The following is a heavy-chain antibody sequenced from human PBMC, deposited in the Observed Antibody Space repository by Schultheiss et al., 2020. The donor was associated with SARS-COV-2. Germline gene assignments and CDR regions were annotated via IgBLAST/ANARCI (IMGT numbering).Heavy chain of an antibody. Sequence: ASVKVSCKASGYTFATYDINWVRQATGQGLEWMGWMNPDSGDTKFAQKFQGRLTLTRDTTINTAYMELSSLRSEDTAVYYCASPIAAAGTFDYWGQGSLVTVSS. V-gene: IGHV1-8*01. CDR2: MNPDSGDT. D-gene: IGHD6-13*01. J-gene: IGHJ4*02. CDR3: ASPIAAAGTFDY. CDR1: GYTFATYD.